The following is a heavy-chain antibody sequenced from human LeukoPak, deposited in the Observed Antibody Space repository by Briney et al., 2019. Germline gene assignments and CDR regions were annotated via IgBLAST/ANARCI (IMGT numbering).Heavy chain of an antibody. Sequence: GGTLRLSCAASGFIFSNYAMIWVRQAPGKGLEWVSVIYSGGSTYYADSVKGRFTISRDNSKNTLYLQMNSLRVEDTAVYYCAKGVSGDWGQGTLVTVSS. CDR1: GFIFSNYA. CDR2: IYSGGST. J-gene: IGHJ4*02. D-gene: IGHD7-27*01. CDR3: AKGVSGD. V-gene: IGHV3-66*01.